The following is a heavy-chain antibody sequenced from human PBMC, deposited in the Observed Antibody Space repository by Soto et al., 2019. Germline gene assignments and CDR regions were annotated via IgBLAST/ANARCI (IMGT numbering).Heavy chain of an antibody. J-gene: IGHJ4*02. Sequence: EVQLLESGGGLVQPGGSLRLSCAASGFTFSSYAMSWVRQAPGKGLEWVSAISSSGGSTYYADSVKGRFTISRDNSKNTLYLQMNSLRAEDTAVYYCAKGPRYCSGGSCQRNLDYWGQGTLVTVSS. CDR1: GFTFSSYA. D-gene: IGHD2-15*01. CDR3: AKGPRYCSGGSCQRNLDY. V-gene: IGHV3-23*01. CDR2: ISSSGGST.